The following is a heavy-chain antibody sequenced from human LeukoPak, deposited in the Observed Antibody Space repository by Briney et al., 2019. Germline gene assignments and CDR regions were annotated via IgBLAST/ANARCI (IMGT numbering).Heavy chain of an antibody. J-gene: IGHJ6*03. V-gene: IGHV3-48*03. Sequence: GGPLTLSCAASGFTFSSYETNCVRRSPGGGGEGVTYISSSGSTIYYADSVKGRFTISRDNAKNSLYLQMNSLRAEDTAVYYCAELGITRIGGVWGKGTTVTIS. CDR3: AELGITRIGGV. CDR2: ISSSGSTI. CDR1: GFTFSSYE. D-gene: IGHD3-10*02.